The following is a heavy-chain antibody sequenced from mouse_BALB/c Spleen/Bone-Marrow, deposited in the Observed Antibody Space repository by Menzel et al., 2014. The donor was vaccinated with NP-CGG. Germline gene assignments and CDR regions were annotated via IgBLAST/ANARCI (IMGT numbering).Heavy chain of an antibody. CDR1: GYTFTSYV. D-gene: IGHD2-14*01. Sequence: VQLQQSGPELVKPGASVKMSCKASGYTFTSYVMHWVKQKPGQGLEWIGYINPYNDGTKYNEKFKGMSTLTSDRSSSTAYMELSSLTSEDSAVYYCAKGGNYRYDFDYWGQGTTLTVSS. J-gene: IGHJ2*01. CDR3: AKGGNYRYDFDY. V-gene: IGHV1-14*01. CDR2: INPYNDGT.